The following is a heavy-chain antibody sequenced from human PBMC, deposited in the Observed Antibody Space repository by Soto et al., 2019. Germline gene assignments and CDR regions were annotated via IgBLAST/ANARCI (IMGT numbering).Heavy chain of an antibody. Sequence: PGESLKISCKGSGYSFTSFWIGWVRQMPGKGLEWMGIIYPVDSETRYSPSFQGQVTISADKSISTAYLQWSSLKASDTAMYYCARHRRYSSSWYLFDYWGQGTLVTSPQ. J-gene: IGHJ4*01. CDR2: IYPVDSET. CDR3: ARHRRYSSSWYLFDY. D-gene: IGHD6-13*01. CDR1: GYSFTSFW. V-gene: IGHV5-51*01.